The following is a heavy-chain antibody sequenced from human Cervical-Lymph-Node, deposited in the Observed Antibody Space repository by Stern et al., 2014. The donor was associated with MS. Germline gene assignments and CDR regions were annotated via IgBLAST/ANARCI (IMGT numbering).Heavy chain of an antibody. J-gene: IGHJ4*02. CDR3: ARILYDGAYRGDY. CDR1: GFSLSNARMG. CDR2: LFSKGEK. Sequence: QVTLRESGPVLVKPTETLMLTCTVSGFSLSNARMGVSWIRQPPGKALEWLAHLFSKGEKSYSTSLKSRLTISKDTSKSQVVLTMTNMDPVDTATYFCARILYDGAYRGDYWGQGTLVTVSS. V-gene: IGHV2-26*01. D-gene: IGHD3-10*01.